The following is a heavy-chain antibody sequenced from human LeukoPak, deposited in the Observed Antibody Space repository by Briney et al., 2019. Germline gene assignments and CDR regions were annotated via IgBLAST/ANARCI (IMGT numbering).Heavy chain of an antibody. CDR3: ARQGIAVAGTRYFDY. J-gene: IGHJ4*02. D-gene: IGHD6-19*01. CDR1: GGSISSYY. CDR2: IYYSGST. V-gene: IGHV4-59*01. Sequence: SETLSLTCTVSGGSISSYYWSWIRQPPGKGLEWIGYIYYSGSTNYNPSLKSRVTISVDTSKNQFSLKLSSVTAADTAVYYCARQGIAVAGTRYFDYWGQGTLVTVSS.